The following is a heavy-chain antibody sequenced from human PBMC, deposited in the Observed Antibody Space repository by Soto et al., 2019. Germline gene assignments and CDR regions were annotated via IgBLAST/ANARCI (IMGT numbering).Heavy chain of an antibody. CDR2: ISGSGGIT. D-gene: IGHD3-3*01. V-gene: IGHV3-23*01. Sequence: EVQLLDSGGGVVQPGGSLRLSCAASGFTFSSYAMSGVRRSPGKGLEWVSAISGSGGITYYADSVKGRFTISRDNSKNTLYLQMNSLRAEDTDVYYCAKYYDFWSGYFGYWGQGTLVTVSS. CDR3: AKYYDFWSGYFGY. J-gene: IGHJ4*02. CDR1: GFTFSSYA.